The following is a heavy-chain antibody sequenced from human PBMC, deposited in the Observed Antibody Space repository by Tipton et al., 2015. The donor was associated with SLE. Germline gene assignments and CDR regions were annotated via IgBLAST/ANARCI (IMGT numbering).Heavy chain of an antibody. CDR2: IRYDGSNK. J-gene: IGHJ4*02. V-gene: IGHV3-30*02. D-gene: IGHD6-13*01. CDR3: AKESNWYHCLDY. CDR1: GFTFSSYA. Sequence: SLRLSCAASGFTFSSYAMSWVRQAPGKGLEWVAFIRYDGSNKYYADSVKGRFTISRDNSKNTLYLQMNSLRAEDTAVYYCAKESNWYHCLDYRGQGTLVTVSS.